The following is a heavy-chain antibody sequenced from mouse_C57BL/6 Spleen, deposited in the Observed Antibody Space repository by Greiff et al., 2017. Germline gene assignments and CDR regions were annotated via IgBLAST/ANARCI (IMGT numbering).Heavy chain of an antibody. D-gene: IGHD1-1*01. CDR2: INPSSGYT. CDR3: ARETEGLYYGSSGAWFAY. Sequence: QVQLQQSGAELAKPGASVKLSCKASGYTFTSYWMHWVKQRPGQGLEWIGYINPSSGYTKYNQKFKDKATLTADKSSSTAYMQLSSLTYADSAVYYCARETEGLYYGSSGAWFAYWGQGTLVTVSA. CDR1: GYTFTSYW. V-gene: IGHV1-7*01. J-gene: IGHJ3*01.